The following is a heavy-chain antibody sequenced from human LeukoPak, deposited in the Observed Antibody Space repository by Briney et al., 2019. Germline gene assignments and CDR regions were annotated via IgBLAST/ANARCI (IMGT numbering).Heavy chain of an antibody. V-gene: IGHV1-2*02. J-gene: IGHJ6*02. Sequence: GASVKVSCKASGYTFTGYYMHWVRQAPGQGLEWMGWINPNSGGTNYAQKFQGRVTMTRDTSISTAYMELSRLRSDDTAVYYCGGAMVRGVILGDYGMDVWGQGTTVTVSS. CDR2: INPNSGGT. D-gene: IGHD3-10*01. CDR1: GYTFTGYY. CDR3: GGAMVRGVILGDYGMDV.